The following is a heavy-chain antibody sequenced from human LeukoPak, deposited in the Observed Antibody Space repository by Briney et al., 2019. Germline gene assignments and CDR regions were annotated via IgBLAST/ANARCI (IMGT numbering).Heavy chain of an antibody. D-gene: IGHD1-26*01. CDR3: ARGVGAEISGNF. J-gene: IGHJ4*02. V-gene: IGHV4-39*07. Sequence: PSQTLSLTCTVSGGSISSGSYYWSWVRQPPGKGLEWIAEITRNGYTNYNPSLKSQVTISIDTSKNQFSLNLRSVTAADTAVYYCARGVGAEISGNFWGQGTLVTVSS. CDR2: ITRNGYT. CDR1: GGSISSGSYY.